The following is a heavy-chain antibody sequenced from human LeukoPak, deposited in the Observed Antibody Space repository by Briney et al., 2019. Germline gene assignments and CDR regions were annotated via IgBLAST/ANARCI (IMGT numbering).Heavy chain of an antibody. V-gene: IGHV3-23*01. CDR1: GFTFSSYA. J-gene: IGHJ5*02. CDR2: ISGSGGST. D-gene: IGHD2-2*01. CDR3: AKDLGYCSSTSCYGFGWFDP. Sequence: GGSLRLSCAASGFTFSSYAMSWVRHAPGKGLEWVSTISGSGGSTYYADSVKGRFTISRDNSKNTLYLQMNSLRAEDTAVYYCAKDLGYCSSTSCYGFGWFDPWGQGTLVTVSS.